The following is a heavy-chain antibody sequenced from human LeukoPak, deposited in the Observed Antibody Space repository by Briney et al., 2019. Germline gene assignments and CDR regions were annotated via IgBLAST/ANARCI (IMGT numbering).Heavy chain of an antibody. D-gene: IGHD1-1*01. V-gene: IGHV3-7*03. J-gene: IGHJ4*02. CDR3: ARKGELERRRSWDC. Sequence: GGSLRLSCAASGFTFSNYWMSWVRQTPGKGLEWVANIKQDGRERYYVDSVKGRFTISGDNAKSSLYLQMSSLRAEDTAVYYCARKGELERRRSWDCWGQGTLVTVSS. CDR1: GFTFSNYW. CDR2: IKQDGRER.